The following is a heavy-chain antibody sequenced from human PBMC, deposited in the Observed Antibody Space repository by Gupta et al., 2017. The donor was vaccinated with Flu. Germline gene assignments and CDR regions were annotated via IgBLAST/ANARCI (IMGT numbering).Heavy chain of an antibody. D-gene: IGHD1-7*01. CDR2: IFHNGNT. J-gene: IGHJ5*02. Sequence: PGKGLEWIAYIFHNGNTYYSPSLKSRVTVSIAPSRKQFFLELRSVTAADTAVYFCARINWNSIGWFDPWGRGTLVSVSS. V-gene: IGHV4-38-2*01. CDR3: ARINWNSIGWFDP.